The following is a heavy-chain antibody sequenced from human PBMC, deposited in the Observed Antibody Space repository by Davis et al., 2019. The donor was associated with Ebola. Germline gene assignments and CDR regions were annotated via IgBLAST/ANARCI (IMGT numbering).Heavy chain of an antibody. CDR2: IDWDDDK. V-gene: IGHV2-70*17. J-gene: IGHJ4*02. CDR3: ARIAVAGSYFDY. D-gene: IGHD6-19*01. CDR1: GFSLSTSGMC. Sequence: SGPTLVKPTQTLTLTCTFSGFSLSTSGMCVSWIRQPPGKALEWLARIDWDDDKFYSTSLKTRLTISKDTSKNQVVLTMTNMDPVDTATYYCARIAVAGSYFDYWGQGTLVTVSS.